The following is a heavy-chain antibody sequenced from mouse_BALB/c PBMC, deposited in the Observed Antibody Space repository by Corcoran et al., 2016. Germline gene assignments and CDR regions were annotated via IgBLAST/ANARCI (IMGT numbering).Heavy chain of an antibody. D-gene: IGHD2-1*01. CDR1: GFSLSTSGMG. Sequence: QVTLKESGPGILQPSQTLSLTSSFSGFSLSTSGMGVSWIRQPSGKGLEWLAHIYWDDDKRYNPSLKSRLTISKVTSSNQVFLKITSVDTADTATYYCARINYGNFYYAMDYWGQGTSVTVSS. CDR3: ARINYGNFYYAMDY. V-gene: IGHV8-12*01. J-gene: IGHJ4*01. CDR2: IYWDDDK.